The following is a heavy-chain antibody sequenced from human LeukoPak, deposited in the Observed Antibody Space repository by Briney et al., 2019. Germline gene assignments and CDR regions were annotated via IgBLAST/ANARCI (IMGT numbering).Heavy chain of an antibody. V-gene: IGHV4-34*10. CDR1: GESFSAYF. Sequence: PSETLSLTCAVYGESFSAYFWNWIRQAPGKPLEYIGEINHRGSSHYNPSLKTRVTLSVDTSKNQFSLKLTSVTAADTAVYYCARTTPAFDYWGQGTLVTVSS. CDR3: ARTTPAFDY. D-gene: IGHD4-11*01. J-gene: IGHJ4*02. CDR2: INHRGSS.